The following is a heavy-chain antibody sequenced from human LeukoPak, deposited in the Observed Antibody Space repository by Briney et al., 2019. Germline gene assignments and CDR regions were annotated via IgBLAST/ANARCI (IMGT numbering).Heavy chain of an antibody. CDR3: ARDVVEQQLDLDY. D-gene: IGHD6-13*01. V-gene: IGHV3-48*03. CDR1: GFTFSSYE. CDR2: ISSSGSTI. J-gene: IGHJ4*02. Sequence: GGSLRLSCAASGFTFSSYEMNWVRQAPGKGLEWVSYISSSGSTIYYADSVKGRFTISRDNANNSLYLQMNSLRAEDTAVYYCARDVVEQQLDLDYWGQGTLVTVSP.